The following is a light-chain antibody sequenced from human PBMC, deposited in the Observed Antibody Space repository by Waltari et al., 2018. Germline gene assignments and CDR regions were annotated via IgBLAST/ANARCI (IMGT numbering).Light chain of an antibody. CDR3: QQGNSNPWT. J-gene: IGKJ1*01. CDR1: QGITSY. Sequence: IQMSQSPSSLSASVGDRVTITCRASQGITSYLNWYLQKPGKAPKLLIYYANSLASGVPSRFSGSGSGTEFTLTISSLQPEDFATYYCQQGNSNPWTFGQGTKVEIK. CDR2: YAN. V-gene: IGKV1-13*02.